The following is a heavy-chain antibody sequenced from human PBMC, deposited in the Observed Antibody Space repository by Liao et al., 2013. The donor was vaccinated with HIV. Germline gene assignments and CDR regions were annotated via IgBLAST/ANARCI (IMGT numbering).Heavy chain of an antibody. D-gene: IGHD5-12*01. J-gene: IGHJ4*02. CDR3: VREGRNIEATMAFDY. CDR2: IFYTGST. Sequence: QVQLQQWGAGLLKPSETLSLTCAVYGGSFSGYYWTWIRQPPGKGLEWIGYIFYTGSTYYNPSLKSRLAISVDTSKNQFSLKLSSVTAADTAVYYCVREGRNIEATMAFDYWGQGSLVTVSS. V-gene: IGHV4-34*12. CDR1: GGSFSGYY.